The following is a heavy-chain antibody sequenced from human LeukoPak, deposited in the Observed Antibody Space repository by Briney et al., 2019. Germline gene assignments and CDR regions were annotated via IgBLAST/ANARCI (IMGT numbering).Heavy chain of an antibody. CDR2: INPNSGGT. D-gene: IGHD3-10*01. Sequence: ASVKVSCKASGYTFTGYYLHWVRQAPGQGLEWMGWINPNSGGTNYAQKFQGRVTMTRDTSISTAYMELSRLRSDDTAVYYCARDPGWFGELFVDYWGQGTLVTVSS. J-gene: IGHJ4*02. CDR1: GYTFTGYY. CDR3: ARDPGWFGELFVDY. V-gene: IGHV1-2*02.